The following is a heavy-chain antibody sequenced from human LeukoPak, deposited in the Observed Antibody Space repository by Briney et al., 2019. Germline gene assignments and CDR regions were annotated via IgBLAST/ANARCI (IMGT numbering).Heavy chain of an antibody. J-gene: IGHJ6*02. CDR1: GVSISSYY. CDR2: IYTSGST. D-gene: IGHD4-17*01. V-gene: IGHV4-4*07. Sequence: SETLSLTCTVSGVSISSYYWSWIRQPAGKGLEWIGRIYTSGSTNDNPSLKSRVTMSVDTSKNQFSLKLSSVTAADTAVYYCARGPNDYGDYGGYYGMDVWGQGTTVTVSS. CDR3: ARGPNDYGDYGGYYGMDV.